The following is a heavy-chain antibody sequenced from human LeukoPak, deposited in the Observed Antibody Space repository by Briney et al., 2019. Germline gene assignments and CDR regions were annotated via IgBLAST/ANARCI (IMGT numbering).Heavy chain of an antibody. Sequence: GGSLRLSCAASGFTFSSYGMHWVRQAPGKGLEWVSIIYSDSTTYYADSVKGRFTISRDNSKNTLFLQMNSLRAEDTAVYYCARDRGSYGEGFFDHWGQGTLVTVSS. CDR2: IYSDSTT. V-gene: IGHV3-NL1*01. CDR1: GFTFSSYG. J-gene: IGHJ4*02. D-gene: IGHD1-26*01. CDR3: ARDRGSYGEGFFDH.